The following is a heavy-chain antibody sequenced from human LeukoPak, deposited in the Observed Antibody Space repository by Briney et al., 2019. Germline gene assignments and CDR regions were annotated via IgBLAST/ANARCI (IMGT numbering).Heavy chain of an antibody. CDR2: FDPEDGET. V-gene: IGHV1-24*01. Sequence: ASVKVSCKVSGYTLTELSMHWVRQAPGKGLEWMGGFDPEDGETIYAQKFQGRVTMTRDTSTSTVYMELSSLRSEDTAVYYCARDGPRGYDFWSGYYSPWYFDLWGRGTLVTVSS. CDR3: ARDGPRGYDFWSGYYSPWYFDL. J-gene: IGHJ2*01. D-gene: IGHD3-3*01. CDR1: GYTLTELS.